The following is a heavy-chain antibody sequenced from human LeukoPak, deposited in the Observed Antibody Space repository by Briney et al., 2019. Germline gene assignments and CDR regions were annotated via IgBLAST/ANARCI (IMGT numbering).Heavy chain of an antibody. Sequence: ASVKVSCKASGYTFTSYNINWVRQATGQGLEGMGLINPSGTTTNYAQKFRGRVTMTRDLSTSTDYMELSSLRSDDTAVYFCARDNSVGDYAWWFDPWGQGTLVTVSS. CDR1: GYTFTSYN. CDR2: INPSGTTT. D-gene: IGHD1-26*01. CDR3: ARDNSVGDYAWWFDP. J-gene: IGHJ5*02. V-gene: IGHV1-46*01.